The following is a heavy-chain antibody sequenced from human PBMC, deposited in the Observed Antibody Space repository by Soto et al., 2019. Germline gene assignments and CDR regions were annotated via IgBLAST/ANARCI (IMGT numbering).Heavy chain of an antibody. CDR3: ARGTYPTPNAFDI. CDR2: IIPIFGTA. J-gene: IGHJ3*02. CDR1: GGTFSSYA. Sequence: QVQLVQSGAEVKKPGSSVQVSCKASGGTFSSYAISGVRQAPGQGLEWMGGIIPIFGTANYAQKFQGRFTITADESTSTAYMELSSLRSEDTAVYYCARGTYPTPNAFDIWGQGTMVTVSS. V-gene: IGHV1-69*12. D-gene: IGHD2-15*01.